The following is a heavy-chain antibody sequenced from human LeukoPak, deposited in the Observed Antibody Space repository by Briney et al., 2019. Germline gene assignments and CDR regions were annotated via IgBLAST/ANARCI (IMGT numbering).Heavy chain of an antibody. Sequence: PGGSLRLSCADSGFTFSTYWMHWVRQAPGKGLVWVSRISSDGSSTTYADSVKGRFTISRDNAKNTLYLQMNSLRAEDTAVYYCAREARKGFDPWGQGTLVTVSS. CDR2: ISSDGSST. V-gene: IGHV3-74*01. CDR1: GFTFSTYW. J-gene: IGHJ5*02. D-gene: IGHD1-14*01. CDR3: AREARKGFDP.